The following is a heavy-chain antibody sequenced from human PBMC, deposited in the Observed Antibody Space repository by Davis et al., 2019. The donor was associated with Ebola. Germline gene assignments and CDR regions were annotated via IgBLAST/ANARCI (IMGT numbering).Heavy chain of an antibody. CDR2: ISGSATST. Sequence: PGGSLRLSCAASGFTFYRYEMNWVRQAPGKGLEWVSYISGSATSTFYADSVKGRFTISRDNARDSLYLQMDNLRVEDTAIYYCARDAFSLSRYDTEDHWGQGTLVTVSS. J-gene: IGHJ4*02. D-gene: IGHD3-9*01. CDR1: GFTFYRYE. CDR3: ARDAFSLSRYDTEDH. V-gene: IGHV3-48*03.